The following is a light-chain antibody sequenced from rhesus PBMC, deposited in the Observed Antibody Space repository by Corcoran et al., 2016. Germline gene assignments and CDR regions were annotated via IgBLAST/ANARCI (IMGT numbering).Light chain of an antibody. J-gene: IGKJ4*01. CDR3: QQYNNWPLT. CDR1: QSVSSN. Sequence: EIVLTQSPATLSLSPGERATLSCRASQSVSSNLAWYQQKPGQAPRLRSYDTFNRATGIPDRFSGSGSGTYFTLTISSLEPEDVGIYYCQQYNNWPLTFGGGTKVDLK. CDR2: DTF. V-gene: IGKV3-35*01.